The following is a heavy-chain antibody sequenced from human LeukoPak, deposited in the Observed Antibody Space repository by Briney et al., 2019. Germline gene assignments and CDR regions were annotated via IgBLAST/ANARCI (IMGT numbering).Heavy chain of an antibody. D-gene: IGHD5-24*01. CDR1: GFTFGDYA. CDR3: TRDRGAYKLYDY. V-gene: IGHV3-49*03. CDR2: IRSKAYGETA. J-gene: IGHJ4*02. Sequence: GGSLRLSCTASGFTFGDYAMSWIRQAPGKGLEWVGFIRSKAYGETADYAASVKGRFTISRDDSKAIAYLQMNSLKTEDTAVYHCTRDRGAYKLYDYWGQGTLVTVSS.